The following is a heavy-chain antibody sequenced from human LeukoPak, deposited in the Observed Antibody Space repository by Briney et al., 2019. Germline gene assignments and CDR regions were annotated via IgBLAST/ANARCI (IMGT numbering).Heavy chain of an antibody. Sequence: ASVKVSCKASRGTFSSYTISWVRQAPGQGLEWMGRIIPILGIANYAQKFQGRVTITADKSTSTAYMELSSLRSEDTAVYYCAREGPTMIVLADAFDIWGQGTMVTVSS. CDR1: RGTFSSYT. D-gene: IGHD3-22*01. V-gene: IGHV1-69*04. CDR2: IIPILGIA. J-gene: IGHJ3*02. CDR3: AREGPTMIVLADAFDI.